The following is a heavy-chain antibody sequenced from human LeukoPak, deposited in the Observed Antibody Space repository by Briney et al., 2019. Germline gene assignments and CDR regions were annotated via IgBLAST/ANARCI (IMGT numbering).Heavy chain of an antibody. CDR2: IYSGGRT. D-gene: IGHD1-26*01. CDR3: ARSSGSYLYFDN. CDR1: GFTVSSNY. J-gene: IGHJ4*02. V-gene: IGHV3-53*01. Sequence: GGSLRLSCAASGFTVSSNYMSWVRQAPGKGLEWVSVIYSGGRTYYADSVKGRFTISRDNSKNTLYLQMNSLRAEDTAVYCCARSSGSYLYFDNWGQGTLVTVSS.